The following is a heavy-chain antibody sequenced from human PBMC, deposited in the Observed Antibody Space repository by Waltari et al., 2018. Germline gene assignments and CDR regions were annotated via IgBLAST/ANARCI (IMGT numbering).Heavy chain of an antibody. CDR1: GGSISSYY. CDR2: IYTSGST. J-gene: IGHJ5*02. CDR3: AREEDSSSYAINNWFDP. Sequence: QVQLQESGPGLVKPSETLSLTCTVSGGSISSYYWSWIRQPAGKGLAWIGRIYTSGSTNYHPALKSRVTMSLDTSKNQFSLKLSSVTAADTAVYYCAREEDSSSYAINNWFDPWGQGTLVTVSS. D-gene: IGHD6-13*01. V-gene: IGHV4-4*07.